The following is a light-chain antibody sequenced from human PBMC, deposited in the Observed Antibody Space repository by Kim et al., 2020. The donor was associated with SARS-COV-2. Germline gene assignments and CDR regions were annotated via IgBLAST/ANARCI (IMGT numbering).Light chain of an antibody. CDR2: KSS. V-gene: IGKV1-5*03. CDR1: QSVHDG. Sequence: ASVGDRVTITCRASQSVHDGLVAWYQQKPGKAPNLLIYKSSTLESGVPSRFSGSGFGTEFTLTISSLQPEDFATYYCQHYCRYPYTFGQGTKLEI. J-gene: IGKJ2*01. CDR3: QHYCRYPYT.